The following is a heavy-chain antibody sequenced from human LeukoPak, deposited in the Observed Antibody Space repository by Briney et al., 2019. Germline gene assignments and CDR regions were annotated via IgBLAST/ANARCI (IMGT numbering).Heavy chain of an antibody. Sequence: ASVKVSCKASGYTFTGYYMHWVRQAPGQGLEWMGWISPNSGGTNYAQKFQGRVTMTRDTSISTAYMELSRLRSDDTAVYYCAREMGYCSSTSCYTGQDYYYYMDVWGKGTTVTVSS. V-gene: IGHV1-2*02. CDR1: GYTFTGYY. CDR3: AREMGYCSSTSCYTGQDYYYYMDV. CDR2: ISPNSGGT. D-gene: IGHD2-2*02. J-gene: IGHJ6*03.